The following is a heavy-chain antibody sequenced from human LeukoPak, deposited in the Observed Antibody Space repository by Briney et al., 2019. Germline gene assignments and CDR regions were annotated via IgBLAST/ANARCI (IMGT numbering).Heavy chain of an antibody. Sequence: AGGSLRLSCAASGFTFSSYAMHWVRQAPGKGLEWVSAISGSGGSTYYADSVKGRFTISRDNSKNTLYLQMNSLRAEDTAVYYCAKDRIAAAAFNWFDPWGQGTLVTVSS. CDR1: GFTFSSYA. J-gene: IGHJ5*02. CDR2: ISGSGGST. CDR3: AKDRIAAAAFNWFDP. V-gene: IGHV3-23*01. D-gene: IGHD6-13*01.